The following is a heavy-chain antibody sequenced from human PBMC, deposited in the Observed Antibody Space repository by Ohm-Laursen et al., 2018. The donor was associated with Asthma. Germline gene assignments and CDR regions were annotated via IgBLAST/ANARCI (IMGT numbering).Heavy chain of an antibody. Sequence: SLRLSCAASGLTFNDNYMSWLRQAPGKGLESIAYISPSGRDIMYADSVKGRFTISRDNAKNSLYLQLNSLRAEDTAVYYCAKTLSTGHAPNDHWGQGTLVTVSS. CDR3: AKTLSTGHAPNDH. J-gene: IGHJ4*02. CDR2: ISPSGRDI. V-gene: IGHV3-11*03. CDR1: GLTFNDNY. D-gene: IGHD2-8*02.